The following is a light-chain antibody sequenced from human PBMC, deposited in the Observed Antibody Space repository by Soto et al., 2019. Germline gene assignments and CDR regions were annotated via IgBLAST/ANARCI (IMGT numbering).Light chain of an antibody. CDR2: GSS. Sequence: VLTQSPGTLSLSPGERVTLSCRASQTLSSRHLAWYQQKPGQAPRLLIYGSSSRATDIPDRFSGSGSGTDFTLTISTLEPEDFAIYYCQQYGYSRTFGQGTKVDIK. V-gene: IGKV3-20*01. J-gene: IGKJ1*01. CDR1: QTLSSRH. CDR3: QQYGYSRT.